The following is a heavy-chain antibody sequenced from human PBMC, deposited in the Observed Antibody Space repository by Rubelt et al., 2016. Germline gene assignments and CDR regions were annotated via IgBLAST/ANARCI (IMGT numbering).Heavy chain of an antibody. D-gene: IGHD1-26*01. J-gene: IGHJ4*02. CDR1: GFTFSSFA. CDR3: AKRVGATFGYFDY. CDR2: ISGNGGNT. V-gene: IGHV3-23*01. Sequence: GGLVQPGGSLRLSCAASGFTFSSFAMSWVRQAPGKGLEWVSAISGNGGNTYYADSVMGRFTISRDDSKNTLYLQMNSLRAEDTAVYYCAKRVGATFGYFDYWGQGTLVTVSS.